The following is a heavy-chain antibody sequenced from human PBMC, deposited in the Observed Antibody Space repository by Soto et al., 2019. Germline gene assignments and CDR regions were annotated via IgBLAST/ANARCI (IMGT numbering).Heavy chain of an antibody. Sequence: GGSLRLSCAASGFTFSNAWMNWVRQAPGKGLEWVGRIKSKTDGGTTDYAAPVKGRFTISRDDSKNTLYLQMNSLETEDTAVYYCTAGTYYYDSSPLYCFDYWGQGTLVTVSS. V-gene: IGHV3-15*07. CDR1: GFTFSNAW. CDR2: IKSKTDGGTT. CDR3: TAGTYYYDSSPLYCFDY. J-gene: IGHJ4*02. D-gene: IGHD3-22*01.